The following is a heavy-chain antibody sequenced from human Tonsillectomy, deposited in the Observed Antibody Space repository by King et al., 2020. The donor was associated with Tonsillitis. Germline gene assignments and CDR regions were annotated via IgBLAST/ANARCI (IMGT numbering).Heavy chain of an antibody. CDR3: AKRARGGQQLAYPFDC. CDR1: GFSFSSSA. D-gene: IGHD6-13*01. V-gene: IGHV3-23*04. J-gene: IGHJ4*02. Sequence: VQLVESGGGLVQPGGSLRLSCAASGFSFSSSAMSWVRQAPGKGLEWVSGISGSGGTTYYADSVKGRFTISRDNSKNTLYLQMNSLRAEDTAVYYCAKRARGGQQLAYPFDCWGQGTLVTVSS. CDR2: ISGSGGTT.